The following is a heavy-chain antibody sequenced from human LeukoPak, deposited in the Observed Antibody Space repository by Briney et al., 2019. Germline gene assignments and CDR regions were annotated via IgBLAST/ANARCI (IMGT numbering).Heavy chain of an antibody. CDR3: AKDSRGCRGGSCYSPYYYYYMDV. Sequence: HPGGSLRLSCAASGFTFSSYAMSWVRQAPGKGLEWVSTISGSGSSTYYADSVKGRFTISRGISKNTLYLQMNSLRAEDTAVYYCAKDSRGCRGGSCYSPYYYYYMDVWGKGTTVTVSS. CDR2: ISGSGSST. V-gene: IGHV3-23*01. J-gene: IGHJ6*03. D-gene: IGHD2-15*01. CDR1: GFTFSSYA.